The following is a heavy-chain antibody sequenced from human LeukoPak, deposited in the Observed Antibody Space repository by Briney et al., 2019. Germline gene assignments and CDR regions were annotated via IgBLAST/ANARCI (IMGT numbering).Heavy chain of an antibody. Sequence: GASLRLSCAGSGFVFDNYAMVWVRQAPGEGLEWVSGISDSGERTFYSDSAEGRFTISRDNVKNTLYLQMTSLRAEDTAVYYCAKVQSPRLLTTNLDSWGQGALVTVS. CDR3: AKVQSPRLLTTNLDS. J-gene: IGHJ4*02. D-gene: IGHD4-11*01. CDR1: GFVFDNYA. CDR2: ISDSGERT. V-gene: IGHV3-23*01.